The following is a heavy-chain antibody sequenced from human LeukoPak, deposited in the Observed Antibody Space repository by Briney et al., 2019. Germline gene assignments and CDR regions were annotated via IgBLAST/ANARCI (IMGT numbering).Heavy chain of an antibody. J-gene: IGHJ4*02. CDR1: GFTFSGYS. V-gene: IGHV3-7*01. D-gene: IGHD5-12*01. CDR3: VRDWGYTGNFEF. Sequence: GGSLRLSCAASGFTFSGYSMSWVRQAPGKGLEWVANIKQDGSEKYYVESVKGRFTISRDNAKNSLYLQMNSLRVEDTAVYYCVRDWGYTGNFEFWGQGTLVTVSS. CDR2: IKQDGSEK.